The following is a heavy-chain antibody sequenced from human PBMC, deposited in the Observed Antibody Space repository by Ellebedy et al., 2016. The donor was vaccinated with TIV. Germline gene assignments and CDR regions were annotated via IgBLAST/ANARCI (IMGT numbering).Heavy chain of an antibody. Sequence: GESLKISCAASGLIFSTYWMAWVRQAPGKGLEWVANIKEDGSEKYYVDSVKGRFTISRDNSKNTLYLQMNSLRAGDTAIYYCARLRYFGSGSYSDYWGQGTLVTVSS. J-gene: IGHJ4*02. CDR2: IKEDGSEK. D-gene: IGHD3-10*01. CDR1: GLIFSTYW. V-gene: IGHV3-7*03. CDR3: ARLRYFGSGSYSDY.